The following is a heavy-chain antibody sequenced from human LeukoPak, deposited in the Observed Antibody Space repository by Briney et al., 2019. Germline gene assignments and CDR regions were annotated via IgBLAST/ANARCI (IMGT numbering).Heavy chain of an antibody. V-gene: IGHV4-34*01. CDR1: GGSLSGYY. Sequence: PSETLSLTCAVYGGSLSGYYWSWIRQPPGKGLEWIGEINHSGSTNYNPSLKSRVTISVDTSKNQFSLKLSSVTAADTAVYYCARPGLQTYYYDSSGYYYVDWGQGNLVTVSS. J-gene: IGHJ4*02. CDR2: INHSGST. CDR3: ARPGLQTYYYDSSGYYYVD. D-gene: IGHD3-22*01.